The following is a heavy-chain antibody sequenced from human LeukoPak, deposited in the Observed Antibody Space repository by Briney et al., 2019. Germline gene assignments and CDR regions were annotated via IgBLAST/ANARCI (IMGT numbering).Heavy chain of an antibody. Sequence: LPGGSLRLSCAASGFTFDDHGMNWVRHAPGKGLEWVSGITWNGGTTGYADSVRGRFTISRHNDKNSLYLQMNSLRAEDTAFYHRVRDRSYGAFDYWGQGTLVTVSS. CDR1: GFTFDDHG. CDR2: ITWNGGTT. J-gene: IGHJ4*02. V-gene: IGHV3-20*01. D-gene: IGHD4/OR15-4a*01. CDR3: VRDRSYGAFDY.